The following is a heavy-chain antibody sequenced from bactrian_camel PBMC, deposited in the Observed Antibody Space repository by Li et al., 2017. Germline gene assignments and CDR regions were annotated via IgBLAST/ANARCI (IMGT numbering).Heavy chain of an antibody. J-gene: IGHJ6*01. CDR3: ATRGDGDSWLFRRDFGC. CDR1: GFTFNEHD. Sequence: ESGGGSVQAGGSLRLSCAASGFTFNEHDMSWVRQAPGKEREGVAVIDSAGSTIYADSVKGRFAISRDNAKTTLYLQMNSLKTEDTAVYYCATRGDGDSWLFRRDFGCWGQGTQVTVS. V-gene: IGHV3S10*01. D-gene: IGHD6*01. CDR2: IDSAGST.